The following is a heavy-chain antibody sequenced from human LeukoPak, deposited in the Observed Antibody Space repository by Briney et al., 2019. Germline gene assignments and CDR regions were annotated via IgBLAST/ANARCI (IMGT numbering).Heavy chain of an antibody. V-gene: IGHV3-23*01. J-gene: IGHJ4*02. CDR2: IRGSGGTT. CDR1: GFTFSGYA. CDR3: ASLYGDATSLDF. Sequence: GESLRLSCAASGFTFSGYAMSWVRQAPGKGLEWVSTIRGSGGTTYYADSVKGRFTISRDNSKNTLYLQMNSLRAEDTAVYYCASLYGDATSLDFWGQGTLVTVSS. D-gene: IGHD4-17*01.